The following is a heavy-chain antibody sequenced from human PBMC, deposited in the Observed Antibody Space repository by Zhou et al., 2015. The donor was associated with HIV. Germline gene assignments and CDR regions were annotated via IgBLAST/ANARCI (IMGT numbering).Heavy chain of an antibody. CDR2: IIPIFGTA. D-gene: IGHD2-21*02. V-gene: IGHV1-69*01. CDR3: ARAYCGGDCYPGDI. Sequence: QVQLVQSGAEVKKPGSSVKVSCKASGGTFSRYAINWVRQAPGQGLEWLGGIIPIFGTANYAQKFQGRVTITADESTSVGYMELSSLRSEDTAVYYCARAYCGGDCYPGDIWGQGTMVTVSS. J-gene: IGHJ3*02. CDR1: GGTFSRYA.